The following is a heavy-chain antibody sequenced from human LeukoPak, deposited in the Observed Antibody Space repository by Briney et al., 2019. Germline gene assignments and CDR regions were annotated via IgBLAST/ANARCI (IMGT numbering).Heavy chain of an antibody. D-gene: IGHD6-13*01. CDR3: ASETAAGHYYYYYYGMDV. V-gene: IGHV1-46*01. Sequence: ASVKVSCKASGYTFTGYYMHWVRQAPGQGLEWMGIINPSGGSTSYAQKFQGRVTMTRDTSTSTVYMELSSLRSEDTAVYYCASETAAGHYYYYYYGMDVWGQGTTVTVSS. CDR1: GYTFTGYY. CDR2: INPSGGST. J-gene: IGHJ6*02.